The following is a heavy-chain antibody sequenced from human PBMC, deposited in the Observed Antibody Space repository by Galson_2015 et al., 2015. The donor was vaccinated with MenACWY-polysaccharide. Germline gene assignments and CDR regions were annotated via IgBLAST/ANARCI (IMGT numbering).Heavy chain of an antibody. D-gene: IGHD5-18*01. V-gene: IGHV1-8*01. Sequence: SVKVSCKASGYTFTNYDINWVRQGTGQGLEWMGWMNPNSGNTGYAQKFQGRVTMTRDTSTSTAYMELRSLRYEDTAVYYCARVVRRKYSYSDYWGQGTLVIVSS. J-gene: IGHJ4*02. CDR3: ARVVRRKYSYSDY. CDR1: GYTFTNYD. CDR2: MNPNSGNT.